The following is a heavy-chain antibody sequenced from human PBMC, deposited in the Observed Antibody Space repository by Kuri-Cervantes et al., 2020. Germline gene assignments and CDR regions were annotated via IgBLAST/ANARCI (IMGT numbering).Heavy chain of an antibody. V-gene: IGHV3-30*02. CDR1: GFTFSSYG. D-gene: IGHD6-19*01. CDR3: AKDPETGFSSGWYSYYFDY. J-gene: IGHJ4*02. CDR2: IWYGGSNK. Sequence: GGSLRLSCAASGFTFSSYGMHWVRQAPGKGLEWVAVIWYGGSNKYYADSVKGRFTISRDNSKNTLYLQMNSLRAEDTAVYYCAKDPETGFSSGWYSYYFDYWGQGTLVTVSS.